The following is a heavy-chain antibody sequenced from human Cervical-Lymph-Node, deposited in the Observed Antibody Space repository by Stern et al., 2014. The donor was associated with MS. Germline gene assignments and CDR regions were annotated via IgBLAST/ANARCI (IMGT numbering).Heavy chain of an antibody. Sequence: QVTLRESGPMLVKPTQTLTLTCTFSGFSLTTSGVAVGWIRQPPGKALEWLALIYWDDDKWYSSSLKSRLTITKDTSKNQVVLIVTSMDPVDTATYYCAHRQGVHAPFDFWGQGTLVTVSS. CDR2: IYWDDDK. J-gene: IGHJ4*02. V-gene: IGHV2-5*09. CDR1: GFSLTTSGVA. CDR3: AHRQGVHAPFDF. D-gene: IGHD3-16*01.